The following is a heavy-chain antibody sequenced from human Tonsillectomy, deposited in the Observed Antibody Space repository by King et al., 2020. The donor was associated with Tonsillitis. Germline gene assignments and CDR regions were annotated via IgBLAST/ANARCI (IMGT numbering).Heavy chain of an antibody. D-gene: IGHD5/OR15-5a*01. CDR3: ARGVTSYSYYYMDV. J-gene: IGHJ6*03. CDR1: GDSISSYY. CDR2: IFYSGNT. V-gene: IGHV4-59*01. Sequence: QLQESGPGLVKPSETLSLTCTVSGDSISSYYWSWIRQPPGKGLEWIGFIFYSGNTNYNPSLKSRVTISVETSKNQFSLKLSSVTAADTAVYYCARGVTSYSYYYMDVWGKGTTVTVSS.